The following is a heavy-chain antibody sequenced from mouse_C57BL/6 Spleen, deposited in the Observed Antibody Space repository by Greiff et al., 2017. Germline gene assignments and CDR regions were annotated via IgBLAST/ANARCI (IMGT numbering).Heavy chain of an antibody. J-gene: IGHJ2*01. CDR3: ARSMDYSNGFDY. Sequence: VQLQQSGAELVKPGASVKISCKASGYAFSSYWMNWVKQRPGKGLEWIGQIYPGDGDTNYNGKFKGKATLTADKSSSTAYMQLSSLTSEDSAVYFCARSMDYSNGFDYWGQGTTLTVSS. CDR2: IYPGDGDT. V-gene: IGHV1-80*01. CDR1: GYAFSSYW. D-gene: IGHD2-5*01.